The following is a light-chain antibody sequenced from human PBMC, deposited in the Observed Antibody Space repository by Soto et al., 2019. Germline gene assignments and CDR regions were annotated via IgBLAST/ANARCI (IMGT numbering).Light chain of an antibody. CDR3: QSYDSSNHLV. CDR1: SGSIASND. V-gene: IGLV6-57*04. Sequence: NFMLTQPHSVSESPGKTVTISCTRSSGSIASNDVQWYQQRPGSAPTTVIYEDNQRPSGVPDRFSGSIDSSSNSASLTISGLKTEDEADYYCQSYDSSNHLVFGGGTKVTVL. J-gene: IGLJ3*02. CDR2: EDN.